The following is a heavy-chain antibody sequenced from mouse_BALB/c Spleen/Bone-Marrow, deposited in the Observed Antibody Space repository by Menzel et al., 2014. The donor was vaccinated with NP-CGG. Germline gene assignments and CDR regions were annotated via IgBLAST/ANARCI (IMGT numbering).Heavy chain of an antibody. D-gene: IGHD4-1*01. V-gene: IGHV1-7*01. Sequence: VQLQQSGAELAKPGASVKMSCKASDYTFTSYWMHWVKPRPGQGLEWIGYINPSTGYTAYNQKFKDKATLNADKSSSTAYMQLSSLSPEDSAVYYCARSGFDYWGQGTTFTVSS. CDR3: ARSGFDY. J-gene: IGHJ2*01. CDR2: INPSTGYT. CDR1: DYTFTSYW.